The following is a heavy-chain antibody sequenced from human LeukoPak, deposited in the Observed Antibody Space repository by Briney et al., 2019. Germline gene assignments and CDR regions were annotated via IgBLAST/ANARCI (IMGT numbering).Heavy chain of an antibody. D-gene: IGHD4/OR15-4a*01. CDR2: VRFDGGNR. V-gene: IGHV3-30*02. CDR1: EFSSTSYG. CDR3: AKDMSVTIASTPDYYFDS. Sequence: PGGSLRLSCEVFEFSSTSYGMHWVRLPPGKGLEWVAFVRFDGGNRYYADSVKGRFIISRDISRNIVSLQMNDLSLEDTAVYFCAKDMSVTIASTPDYYFDSWGHGIQVTVS. J-gene: IGHJ4*01.